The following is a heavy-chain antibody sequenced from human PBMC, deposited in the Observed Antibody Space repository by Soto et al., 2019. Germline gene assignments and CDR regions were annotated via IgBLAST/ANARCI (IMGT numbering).Heavy chain of an antibody. CDR3: AKAYDSSCYYYDEAFDI. J-gene: IGHJ3*02. CDR2: ISGSGGST. D-gene: IGHD3-22*01. V-gene: IGHV3-23*01. CDR1: GFTFSSYA. Sequence: GGSLRLSCAASGFTFSSYAMSWVRQAPGKGLEWVSAISGSGGSTYYADSVKGRFTISRDNSKNTLYLQMNSLRAEDTAVYYCAKAYDSSCYYYDEAFDIWGQGTMVTVSS.